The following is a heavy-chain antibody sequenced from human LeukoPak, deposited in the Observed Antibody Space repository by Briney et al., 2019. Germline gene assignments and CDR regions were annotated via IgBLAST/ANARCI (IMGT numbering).Heavy chain of an antibody. Sequence: SETLSLTCAVYGGSFSGYYWSWIRQPPGKGLEWIGEINHSGSTNYNPSLKSRVTISVDTSKNQFSLKLSSVTAADTAVYYCARHLGIAARSFDYWGQGTLVTVSS. J-gene: IGHJ4*02. V-gene: IGHV4-34*01. CDR2: INHSGST. D-gene: IGHD6-6*01. CDR1: GGSFSGYY. CDR3: ARHLGIAARSFDY.